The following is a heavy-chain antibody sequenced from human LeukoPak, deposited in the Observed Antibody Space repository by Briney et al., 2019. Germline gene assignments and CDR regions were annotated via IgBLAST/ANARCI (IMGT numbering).Heavy chain of an antibody. CDR3: ARAAEGYSSSLDY. CDR2: IYYSGST. J-gene: IGHJ4*02. Sequence: PSETLSLTCTDSGGSISSYYWSWIRQPPGKGLEWIRYIYYSGSTNYNPSLKSRVTISVETSKNPRALKLSCVTAADTAVYYCARAAEGYSSSLDYWGQGTLVTVSS. CDR1: GGSISSYY. V-gene: IGHV4-59*01. D-gene: IGHD6-13*01.